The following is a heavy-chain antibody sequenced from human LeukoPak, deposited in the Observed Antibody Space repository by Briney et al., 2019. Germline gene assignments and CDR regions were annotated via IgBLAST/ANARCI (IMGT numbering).Heavy chain of an antibody. Sequence: GGSLRLSCAASGFTFRNFGMHWVRQAPGKGLEWVAIIWYDGNSKYYADSMKGRFTISRDNSKNMVYLQMNSLRAEDTAMYYCAKGSYGGASGLDIWGQGTIVTVSS. V-gene: IGHV3-33*03. D-gene: IGHD3-16*01. CDR2: IWYDGNSK. CDR1: GFTFRNFG. CDR3: AKGSYGGASGLDI. J-gene: IGHJ3*02.